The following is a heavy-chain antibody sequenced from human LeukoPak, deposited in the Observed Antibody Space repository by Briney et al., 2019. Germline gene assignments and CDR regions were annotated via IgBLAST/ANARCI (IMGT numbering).Heavy chain of an antibody. CDR3: TKGMATITY. CDR1: GFTFSNYG. CDR2: IKSKTDGGTI. V-gene: IGHV3-15*01. J-gene: IGHJ4*02. Sequence: GGSLRLSCEASGFTFSNYGMSWARQAPGKGLEWVGRIKSKTDGGTIDYAAPVNGRFTISRDDSKNTLYLQMNSLKTEDTAVYYCTKGMATITYWGQGTLVTVSS. D-gene: IGHD5-24*01.